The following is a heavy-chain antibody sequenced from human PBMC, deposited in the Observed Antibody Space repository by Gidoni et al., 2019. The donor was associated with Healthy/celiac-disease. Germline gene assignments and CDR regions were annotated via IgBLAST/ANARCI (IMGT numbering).Heavy chain of an antibody. CDR2: IRSKANSYAT. CDR1: GFTFSGSA. J-gene: IGHJ4*02. CDR3: TSHQEGYYDSSGYTPTN. D-gene: IGHD3-22*01. Sequence: EVQLVESGGGLVQPGGSLKLSCAASGFTFSGSAMHWVRQASGKGLEWVGRIRSKANSYATAYAASVKGRFTISRDDSKNTAYLQMNSLKTEDTAVYYCTSHQEGYYDSSGYTPTNWGQGTLVTVSS. V-gene: IGHV3-73*02.